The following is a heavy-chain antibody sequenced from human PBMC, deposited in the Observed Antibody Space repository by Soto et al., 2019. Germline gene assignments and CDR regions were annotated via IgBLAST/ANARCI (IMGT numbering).Heavy chain of an antibody. J-gene: IGHJ4*02. D-gene: IGHD2-2*01. Sequence: PSETLSLTCTVSGGSISSSSYYWGWIRQPPGKGLEWIGSIYYSGSTYYNPSLKSRVTISVDTSKDQFSLKLSSVTAADTAVYYCARKGRGGMGYCSSTSCYDYWGQGTLVTVSS. V-gene: IGHV4-39*01. CDR3: ARKGRGGMGYCSSTSCYDY. CDR2: IYYSGST. CDR1: GGSISSSSYY.